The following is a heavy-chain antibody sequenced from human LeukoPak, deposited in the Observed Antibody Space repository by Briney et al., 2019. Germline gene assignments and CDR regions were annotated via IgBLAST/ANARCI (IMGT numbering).Heavy chain of an antibody. J-gene: IGHJ5*02. CDR3: ASGLNWFDP. CDR1: GDNVSSNSAA. CDR2: TYYRSKWYN. D-gene: IGHD3/OR15-3a*01. Sequence: SQTLSLTCAISGDNVSSNSAAWNWIRQSPPRGLEWLGRTYYRSKWYNDYAVSVKSRITINPDTSKNQFSLQLNSVTPEDTAVYYCASGLNWFDPWGQGTLVTVSS. V-gene: IGHV6-1*01.